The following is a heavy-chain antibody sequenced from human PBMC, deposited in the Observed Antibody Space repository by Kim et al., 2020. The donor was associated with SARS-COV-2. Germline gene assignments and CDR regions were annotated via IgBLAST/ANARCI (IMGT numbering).Heavy chain of an antibody. V-gene: IGHV4-31*03. CDR1: GGSISSGGYY. D-gene: IGHD4-17*01. CDR3: ARDRGRGVTTKYFDY. CDR2: IYYSGST. J-gene: IGHJ4*02. Sequence: SETLSLTCTVSGGSISSGGYYWSWIRQHPGKGLEWIGYIYYSGSTYYNPSLKSRVTISVDTSKNQFSLKLSSVTAADTAVYYCARDRGRGVTTKYFDYWGQGTLVTVSS.